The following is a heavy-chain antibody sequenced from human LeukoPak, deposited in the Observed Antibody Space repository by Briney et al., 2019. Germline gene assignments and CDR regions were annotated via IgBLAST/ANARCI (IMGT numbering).Heavy chain of an antibody. CDR1: GFTFSSCW. J-gene: IGHJ4*02. CDR2: INSGGSKT. CDR3: ARRIESYDFWSAYYTPDY. D-gene: IGHD3-3*01. V-gene: IGHV3-74*01. Sequence: PGGSLRLSCAASGFTFSSCWMYWVRQAPGKGLVWGSRINSGGSKTRYADSVKGRFTISRDNAKNTLYLQMNSLRAEDTAVYYCARRIESYDFWSAYYTPDYWGQGTLVTVSS.